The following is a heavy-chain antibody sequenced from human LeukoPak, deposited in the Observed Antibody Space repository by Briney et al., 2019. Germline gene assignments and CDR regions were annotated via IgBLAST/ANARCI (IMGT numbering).Heavy chain of an antibody. CDR3: ARDFTLYCSSTSCYNEDAFDI. CDR1: GFTFNNYA. CDR2: ISSSSSTI. J-gene: IGHJ3*02. D-gene: IGHD2-2*02. V-gene: IGHV3-48*01. Sequence: GGSLRLSCAASGFTFNNYAMTWVRQAPGKGLEWASYISSSSSTIYYADSVKGRFTISRDNAKNSLYLQMNSLRAEDTAVYYCARDFTLYCSSTSCYNEDAFDIWGQGTMVTVSS.